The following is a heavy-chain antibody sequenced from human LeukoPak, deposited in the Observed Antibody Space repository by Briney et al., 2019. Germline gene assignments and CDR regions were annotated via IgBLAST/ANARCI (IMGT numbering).Heavy chain of an antibody. D-gene: IGHD5-24*01. CDR2: ISTTGGYT. J-gene: IGHJ4*02. Sequence: PGGSLRLSCVGSGFSFSTYGMGWVRQTPGKGLEWVSAISTTGGYTEDADSVKGRFTISRDNSQNTLFLQMHSLRAEDTAVYYCAKKPATIKFPFDIWGLGTLVTVSP. CDR3: AKKPATIKFPFDI. CDR1: GFSFSTYG. V-gene: IGHV3-23*01.